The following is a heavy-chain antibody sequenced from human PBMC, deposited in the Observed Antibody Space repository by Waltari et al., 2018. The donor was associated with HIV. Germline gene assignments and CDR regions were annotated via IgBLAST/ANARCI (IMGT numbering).Heavy chain of an antibody. CDR2: IYTGST. J-gene: IGHJ4*02. V-gene: IGHV4-61*01. D-gene: IGHD2-2*01. CDR3: ATWAGYCSSVSCFYYFDN. Sequence: QVHLQESGPGLVKPSETLSLSCTVSGGSVSSGPYYWSWIRQSPGKGLECTGYIYTGSTNYNPSLKSRVNISADTSKNQFSLSLSSVTAADTAVYYCATWAGYCSSVSCFYYFDNWGQGTLVTVSS. CDR1: GGSVSSGPYY.